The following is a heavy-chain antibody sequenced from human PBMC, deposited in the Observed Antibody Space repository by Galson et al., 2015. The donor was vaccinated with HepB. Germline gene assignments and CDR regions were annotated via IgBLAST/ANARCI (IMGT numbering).Heavy chain of an antibody. CDR1: GFTFSGSA. V-gene: IGHV3-73*01. CDR3: VRSGDFSGYSSR. J-gene: IGHJ4*02. Sequence: SLRLSCAASGFTFSGSAIHWVRQASGKGPEWIGHIRSKATNYAAIYVPSLKGRFTISGDDSKNMAYLHMRSLKTDVTAVYYCVRSGDFSGYSSRWGQGTLVTVSS. CDR2: IRSKATNYAA. D-gene: IGHD6-13*01.